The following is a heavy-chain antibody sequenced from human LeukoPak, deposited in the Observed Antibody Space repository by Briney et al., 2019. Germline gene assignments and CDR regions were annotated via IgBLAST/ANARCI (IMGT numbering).Heavy chain of an antibody. D-gene: IGHD6-13*01. V-gene: IGHV4-38-2*02. CDR2: IYHSGST. J-gene: IGHJ4*02. CDR1: GYSISSGYY. Sequence: SETLSLTCTVSGYSISSGYYWGWIRQPPGKGLEWIGSIYHSGSTYYNPSLKSRVTISVDTSKNQFSLKLSSVTAADTAVYYCARVGSSWYWGQGTLVTVSS. CDR3: ARVGSSWY.